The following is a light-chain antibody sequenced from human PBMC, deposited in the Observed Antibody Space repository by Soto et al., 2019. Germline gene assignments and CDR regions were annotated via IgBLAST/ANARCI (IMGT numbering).Light chain of an antibody. CDR1: QSVSIL. V-gene: IGKV3-15*01. J-gene: IGKJ1*01. CDR2: GAS. Sequence: EIVMTQSPATLSLSPVEIATLSCSASQSVSILLAWYQQKPGQAPRLLIHGASTRATGVPARFSGSGSGTEFTLTISSLQSEDFAVYYCQQYNKWPQWTFGQGTKVDIK. CDR3: QQYNKWPQWT.